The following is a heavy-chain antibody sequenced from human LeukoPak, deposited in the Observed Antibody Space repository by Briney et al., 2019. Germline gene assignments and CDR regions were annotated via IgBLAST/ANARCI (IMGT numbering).Heavy chain of an antibody. CDR1: GYTFTDYY. V-gene: IGHV1-69-2*01. D-gene: IGHD3-3*01. Sequence: ASVRISCKVSGYTFTDYYMHWVQQAPGKGLEWMGLVDLEDGETIYAEKFEGRVTITADTSTDTAYMELSSLRSEDTAVYYCATGRKRITIFGVVHDIWGQGTMVTVSS. CDR2: VDLEDGET. J-gene: IGHJ3*02. CDR3: ATGRKRITIFGVVHDI.